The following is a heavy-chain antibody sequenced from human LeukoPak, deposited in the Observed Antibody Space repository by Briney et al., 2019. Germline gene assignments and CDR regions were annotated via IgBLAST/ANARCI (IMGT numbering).Heavy chain of an antibody. CDR3: ARYYCRSTSCLHFDY. CDR2: IYYSGST. Sequence: SETLSLTCTVSGGSISRNYWSWIRQPPGKGLEWIGYIYYSGSTNYNPSLKSRVTISVDTSKNQFSLKLSSVTAAATAVYYCARYYCRSTSCLHFDYWGQGTLVTVSS. V-gene: IGHV4-59*01. D-gene: IGHD2-2*01. J-gene: IGHJ4*02. CDR1: GGSISRNY.